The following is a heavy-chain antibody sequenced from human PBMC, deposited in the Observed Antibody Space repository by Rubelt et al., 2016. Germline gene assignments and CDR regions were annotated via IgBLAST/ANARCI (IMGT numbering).Heavy chain of an antibody. CDR2: IFFSGRT. J-gene: IGHJ6*03. CDR1: GGSISTYY. Sequence: QVQLQESGPGLVKPTETLSLTCSVSGGSISTYYWGWIRQPPGKGLEWIGYIFFSGRTNYNPSLKSQVTILLNTSKNPFSLKLSSVTAAETGGYYCARENDYDYYMDVWGKGTTVTVSS. CDR3: ARENDYDYYMDV. V-gene: IGHV4-59*01.